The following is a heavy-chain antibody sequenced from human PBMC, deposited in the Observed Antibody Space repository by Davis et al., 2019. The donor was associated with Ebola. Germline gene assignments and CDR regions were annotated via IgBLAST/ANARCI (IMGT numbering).Heavy chain of an antibody. Sequence: ASVKVSCKASGYTFTSYYMHWVRQAPGQGLEWMGIINPSGGSTSYAQKFQGRVTMTRDTSTSTVYMELSSLRSEDTAVYYCARGGSVRGVMGWFDPWGQGTLVTVSS. D-gene: IGHD3-10*01. CDR1: GYTFTSYY. CDR2: INPSGGST. J-gene: IGHJ5*02. CDR3: ARGGSVRGVMGWFDP. V-gene: IGHV1-46*01.